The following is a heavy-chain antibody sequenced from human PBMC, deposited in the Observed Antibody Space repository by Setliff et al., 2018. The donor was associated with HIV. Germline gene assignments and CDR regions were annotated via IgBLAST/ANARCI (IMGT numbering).Heavy chain of an antibody. V-gene: IGHV3-66*02. D-gene: IGHD3-10*01. CDR1: GFTVSSYY. Sequence: GGSLRLSCAASGFTVSSYYMSWVRQAPGKGLEWVSTIYSDGNTYHADSVKGRFTLSRDNSENALFLQMNSLRPEETAVYYCARLRPYNSALDYWGQGTLVTVSS. CDR2: IYSDGNT. CDR3: ARLRPYNSALDY. J-gene: IGHJ4*02.